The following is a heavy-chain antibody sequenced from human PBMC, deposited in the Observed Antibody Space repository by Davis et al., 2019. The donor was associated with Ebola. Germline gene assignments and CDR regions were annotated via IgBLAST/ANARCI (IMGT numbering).Heavy chain of an antibody. D-gene: IGHD3-22*01. V-gene: IGHV4-61*05. CDR2: IYYSGST. J-gene: IGHJ6*02. CDR1: GGSISSSSYY. CDR3: ARVLGDYYDSSGYYYTLYYYYGMDV. Sequence: SETLSLTCTVSGGSISSSSYYWGWIRQPPGKGLEWIGYIYYSGSTNYNPSLKSRVTISVDTSKNQFSLKLSSVTAADTAVYYCARVLGDYYDSSGYYYTLYYYYGMDVWGQGTTVTVSS.